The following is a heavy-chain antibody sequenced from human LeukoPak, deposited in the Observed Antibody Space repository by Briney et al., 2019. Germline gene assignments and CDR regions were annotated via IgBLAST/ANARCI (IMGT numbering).Heavy chain of an antibody. CDR1: GASISDYY. D-gene: IGHD3-10*01. CDR2: ISSSGNT. J-gene: IGHJ4*02. V-gene: IGHV4-4*07. Sequence: KPSETLSLTCTVSGASISDYYWSWIRQAAGKGLEWIGRISSSGNTNYNPSLKSRVTVSVDTSKNQFSLKLSSVTAADTAVYYCARDRGELYDYWGQGTLVTVSS. CDR3: ARDRGELYDY.